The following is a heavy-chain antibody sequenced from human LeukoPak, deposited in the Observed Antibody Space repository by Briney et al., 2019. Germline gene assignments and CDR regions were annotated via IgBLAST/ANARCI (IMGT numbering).Heavy chain of an antibody. J-gene: IGHJ4*02. CDR3: ARKDVYVWGSYRYYGPFDY. CDR1: GYTFTGYY. V-gene: IGHV1-2*02. CDR2: INPNSGGT. D-gene: IGHD3-16*02. Sequence: ASVKVSCKASGYTFTGYYMHWVRQAPGQGLEWMGWINPNSGGTNYAQKFQGRVTMTRDTSISTAYMELSRLRSDDTAVYYCARKDVYVWGSYRYYGPFDYWGPGTLVTVSS.